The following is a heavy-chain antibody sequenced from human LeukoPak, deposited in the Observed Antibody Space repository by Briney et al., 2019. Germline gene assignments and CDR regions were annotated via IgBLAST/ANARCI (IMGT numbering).Heavy chain of an antibody. V-gene: IGHV4-34*01. CDR1: GGSFSGYY. J-gene: IGHJ5*02. CDR2: INHSGST. D-gene: IGHD3-22*01. Sequence: PSETLSLTCAVYGGSFSGYYWSWIRQPPGKGLEWIGEINHSGSTNYNPSLKSRVTMSVDTSKNQFSLYLSSVTAADTAVYYCARDLYMYDSSAYYEKPLYNWFDPWGQGTLVAVST. CDR3: ARDLYMYDSSAYYEKPLYNWFDP.